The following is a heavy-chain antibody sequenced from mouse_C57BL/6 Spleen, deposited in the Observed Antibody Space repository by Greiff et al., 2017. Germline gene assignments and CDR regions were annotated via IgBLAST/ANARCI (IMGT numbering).Heavy chain of an antibody. J-gene: IGHJ3*01. CDR1: GFTFTDYY. D-gene: IGHD1-1*02. Sequence: EVQLQESGGGLVQPGGSLSLSCAASGFTFTDYYMSWVRQPPGKALEWLGFIRNKANGYTTEYSASVKGRFTISRDNSQSILYLQMNARRAEDSATYYWARPFTMMDFAYWGQRTLVTVSA. CDR2: IRNKANGYTT. CDR3: ARPFTMMDFAY. V-gene: IGHV7-3*01.